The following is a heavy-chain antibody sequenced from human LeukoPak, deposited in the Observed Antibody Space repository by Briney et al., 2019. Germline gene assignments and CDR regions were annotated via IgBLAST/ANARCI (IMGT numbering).Heavy chain of an antibody. J-gene: IGHJ6*03. V-gene: IGHV3-7*01. Sequence: GGSLRLSCAASGFTFSLYWMSWVRQAPGKGLEWVANIKQDGSEKYYVDSVKGRFTISRDNAKNSLYLQMNSVRAEDTAVYYCARALSERYFDWTRRPGYYMDVWGKGTTVTVSS. CDR2: IKQDGSEK. CDR1: GFTFSLYW. CDR3: ARALSERYFDWTRRPGYYMDV. D-gene: IGHD3-9*01.